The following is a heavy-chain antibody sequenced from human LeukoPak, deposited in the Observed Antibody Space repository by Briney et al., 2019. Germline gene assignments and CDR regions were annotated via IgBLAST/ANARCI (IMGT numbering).Heavy chain of an antibody. CDR1: GFTFSSYA. V-gene: IGHV3-53*01. D-gene: IGHD2-15*01. J-gene: IGHJ4*02. CDR3: ASEGGSH. Sequence: GESLTLSCAASGFTFSSYAMHWVRQAPGKGLEWVSVIYSGGSTYYADSVKGRFTISRDNSKNMLYLQMNTVRAEDTAVYYYASEGGSHWGQGTLVTVSS. CDR2: IYSGGST.